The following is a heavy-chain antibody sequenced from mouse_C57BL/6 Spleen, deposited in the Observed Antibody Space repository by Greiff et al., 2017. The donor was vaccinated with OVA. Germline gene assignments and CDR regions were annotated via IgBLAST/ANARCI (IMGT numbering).Heavy chain of an antibody. CDR3: ARDNDGYYPAY. CDR2: ISYDGSN. CDR1: GYSITGGYY. V-gene: IGHV3-6*01. D-gene: IGHD2-3*01. J-gene: IGHJ4*01. Sequence: EVQRVESGPGLVKPSQSLSLTCSVTGYSITGGYYWNWIRQFPGNKLEWMGYISYDGSNNYNPSLKNRISITRDTSKNQFFLKLNSVTTEDTATYHCARDNDGYYPAYWGQGTSVTVSS.